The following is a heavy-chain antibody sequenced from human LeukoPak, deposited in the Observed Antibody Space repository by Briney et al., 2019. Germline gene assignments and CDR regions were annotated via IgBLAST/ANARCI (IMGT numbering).Heavy chain of an antibody. CDR1: GFTFSSYD. D-gene: IGHD2-15*01. Sequence: GGSLRLSCAASGFTFSSYDMHWVRQATGKGLEWVSAIGTAGDTYFPGSVKGRFTISRENAKNSSYLQMNSLRAGDTAVYYCAKFCSGGSCFLLPIWGQGTLVTVSS. V-gene: IGHV3-13*04. CDR3: AKFCSGGSCFLLPI. J-gene: IGHJ4*02. CDR2: IGTAGDT.